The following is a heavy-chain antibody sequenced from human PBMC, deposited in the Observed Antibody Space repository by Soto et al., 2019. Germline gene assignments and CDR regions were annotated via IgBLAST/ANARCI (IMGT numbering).Heavy chain of an antibody. CDR2: ISGGGGIT. CDR3: AKDPRLYSSNSNSFDP. D-gene: IGHD6-13*01. V-gene: IGHV3-23*01. J-gene: IGHJ5*02. Sequence: PGGSLRLSCAASGFTFSSYAMSWVRQAPGKGLEWVSGISGGGGITYYADSVKGRFTISRDNSKNTLYVQMNSLRAEDMAVYYCAKDPRLYSSNSNSFDPWGQGTQVTVSS. CDR1: GFTFSSYA.